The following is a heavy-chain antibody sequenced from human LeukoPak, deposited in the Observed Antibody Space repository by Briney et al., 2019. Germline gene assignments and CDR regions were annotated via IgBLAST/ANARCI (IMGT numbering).Heavy chain of an antibody. V-gene: IGHV4-61*02. CDR3: ARGRSGITMIVVVRFRWYFDL. Sequence: SETLSLTCTVSGGSISSGSYYWSWIRQPAGKGLEWIGRIYTSGSTNYNPSLKSRVTISVDTSKSQFSLKLSSVTAADTAVYYCARGRSGITMIVVVRFRWYFDLWGRGTLVTVSS. CDR2: IYTSGST. D-gene: IGHD3-22*01. J-gene: IGHJ2*01. CDR1: GGSISSGSYY.